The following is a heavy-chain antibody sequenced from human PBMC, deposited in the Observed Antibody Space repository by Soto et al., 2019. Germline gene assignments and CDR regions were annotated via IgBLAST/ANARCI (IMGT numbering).Heavy chain of an antibody. CDR3: ARGMKCRTSTSPALWSVSYYYKMDV. CDR1: GYTFISYD. Sequence: QVQLVQSGAEVKKPGASVKVSCKASGYTFISYDINWVRQATGQGLEWMGSLNPNSGNTVYAQKFQGRVTVTRSTSISPAYRELSILGSDDTAVYYCARGMKCRTSTSPALWSVSYYYKMDVWGEGTTVTVSS. CDR2: LNPNSGNT. V-gene: IGHV1-8*01. D-gene: IGHD2-2*01. J-gene: IGHJ6*03.